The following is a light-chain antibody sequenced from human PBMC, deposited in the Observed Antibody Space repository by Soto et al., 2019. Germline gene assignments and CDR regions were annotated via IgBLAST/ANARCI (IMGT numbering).Light chain of an antibody. CDR2: GST. CDR1: SSDIGAGFD. Sequence: QSALTQPPSVSGAPGQRVTISCSGSSSDIGAGFDVHWYQHLPGTAPKLLIYGSTNRPSGVPGRFSGSKSGTSASLVISGLQAEDEADYYCQSYENSRTGFYVFGIGTKVTVL. J-gene: IGLJ1*01. V-gene: IGLV1-40*01. CDR3: QSYENSRTGFYV.